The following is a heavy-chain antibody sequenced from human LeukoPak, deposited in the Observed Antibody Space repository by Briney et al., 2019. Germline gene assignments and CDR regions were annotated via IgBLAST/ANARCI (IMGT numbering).Heavy chain of an antibody. Sequence: RESISLSCAPSGFTFSSYSTNCVRQAPEKGMEGVSSIIIGSSYIYYSDSVRGRFTISRDNAKNSLYLQMNSLRAEDTAVYYCARDPRVGWFDPWGQGTLVTVSA. CDR2: IIIGSSYI. V-gene: IGHV3-21*01. CDR3: ARDPRVGWFDP. CDR1: GFTFSSYS. J-gene: IGHJ5*02.